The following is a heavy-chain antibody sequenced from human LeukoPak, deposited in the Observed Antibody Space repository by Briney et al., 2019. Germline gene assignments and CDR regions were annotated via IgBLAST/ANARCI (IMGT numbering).Heavy chain of an antibody. Sequence: ASVKVSCKASGYTFTSYAMHWVRQAPGQRLEWMGWINAGNGNTKYSQKFQSRVTITRDTSASTAYMELSSLRSEDTAVYYCARGYYDSSGYYYDYWGQGTLVTVSS. V-gene: IGHV1-3*01. CDR1: GYTFTSYA. J-gene: IGHJ4*02. CDR3: ARGYYDSSGYYYDY. CDR2: INAGNGNT. D-gene: IGHD3-22*01.